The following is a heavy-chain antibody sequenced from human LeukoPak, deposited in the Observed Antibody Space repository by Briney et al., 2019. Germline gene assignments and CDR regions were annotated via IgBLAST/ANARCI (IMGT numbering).Heavy chain of an antibody. J-gene: IGHJ4*02. CDR2: ISSSSSYI. V-gene: IGHV3-21*04. D-gene: IGHD1-1*01. Sequence: GGSLRLSCAASGFTFSSYSMNWVRQAPGKGLEWVSSISSSSSYIYYADSVKGRFTISRDNAKNSLYLQMNSLRAEDTAVYYCARARPGRLLNDYWGQGTLVTVSS. CDR3: ARARPGRLLNDY. CDR1: GFTFSSYS.